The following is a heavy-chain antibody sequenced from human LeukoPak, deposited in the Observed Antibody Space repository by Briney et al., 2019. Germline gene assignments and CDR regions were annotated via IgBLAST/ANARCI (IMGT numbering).Heavy chain of an antibody. V-gene: IGHV3-30*18. Sequence: PGGSLRLSCAASGFTFSSYEMNWVRQAPGKGLEWVAIISYDGGDKYYADSVKGRFTISRDNSKNTLYLQMNSLRAEDTAVYYCAKVRVVFNWNYAYYFDYWGQGTLVTVSS. CDR3: AKVRVVFNWNYAYYFDY. CDR2: ISYDGGDK. CDR1: GFTFSSYE. J-gene: IGHJ4*02. D-gene: IGHD1-7*01.